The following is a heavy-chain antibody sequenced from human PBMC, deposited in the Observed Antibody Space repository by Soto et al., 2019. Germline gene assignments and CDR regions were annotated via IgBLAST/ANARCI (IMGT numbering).Heavy chain of an antibody. CDR2: TYYNGST. J-gene: IGHJ4*02. V-gene: IGHV4-31*03. CDR1: GASISSGGFF. CDR3: ARGLLLPKPPFDF. D-gene: IGHD1-26*01. Sequence: QVVLQESGPGLVKPSQTLSLTCTVSGASISSGGFFWGWIRQVPGKGPEWIGHTYYNGSTYSNPSLESRLTMSLDPSKNRFSLELSSVTAADTAVYNCARGLLLPKPPFDFWGQGALVTVSS.